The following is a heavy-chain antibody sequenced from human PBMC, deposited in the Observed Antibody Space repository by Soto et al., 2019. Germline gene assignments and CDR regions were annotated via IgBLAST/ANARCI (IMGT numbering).Heavy chain of an antibody. CDR2: INAGNGNT. J-gene: IGHJ3*02. V-gene: IGHV1-3*01. Sequence: ASVKVSCKASGYTFTSYAMHWVRQAPGQRLEWMGWINAGNGNTKYSQKFQGRVTITRDTSASTAYMELSSLRSEDTAVYYCASLTRDGYILDAFDIWGQGTMVTGSS. CDR3: ASLTRDGYILDAFDI. CDR1: GYTFTSYA. D-gene: IGHD5-12*01.